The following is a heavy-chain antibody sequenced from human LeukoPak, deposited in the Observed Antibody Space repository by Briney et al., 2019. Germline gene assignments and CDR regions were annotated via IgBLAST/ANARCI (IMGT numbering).Heavy chain of an antibody. D-gene: IGHD6-6*01. J-gene: IGHJ6*02. V-gene: IGHV3-23*01. CDR3: AKVIYSSSSPEADV. CDR2: ISGSGGST. Sequence: QAGGSLRLSCAASGFTFSSYAMSWVRQAPGKGLEWVSAISGSGGSTYYADSVKGRFTISRDNSKNTLYLQMNSLRAEDTAVYYCAKVIYSSSSPEADVWGQGTTVTVSS. CDR1: GFTFSSYA.